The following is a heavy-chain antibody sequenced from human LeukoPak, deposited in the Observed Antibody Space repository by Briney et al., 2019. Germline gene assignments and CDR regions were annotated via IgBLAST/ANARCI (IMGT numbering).Heavy chain of an antibody. Sequence: GGSLRLSCAASGFTFSSYAMSWVRQAPGKGPEWVASISSSGANTYYGDSVKGRFIISRDNSKNSLYLQMDSLRAEDTAVYYCANHCSRTSCHPPGNYYYYIDVWGKGTTVTVSS. V-gene: IGHV3-23*01. D-gene: IGHD2-2*01. J-gene: IGHJ6*03. CDR3: ANHCSRTSCHPPGNYYYYIDV. CDR2: ISSSGANT. CDR1: GFTFSSYA.